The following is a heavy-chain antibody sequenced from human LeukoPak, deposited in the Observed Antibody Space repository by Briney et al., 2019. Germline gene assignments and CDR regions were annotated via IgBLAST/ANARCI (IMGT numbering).Heavy chain of an antibody. V-gene: IGHV1-46*01. CDR2: INTSGGST. CDR3: ARDLDIVVVPAALGFDY. CDR1: GYTFTGYY. Sequence: ASVKVSCKASGYTFTGYYMHWVRQAPGQGLEWMGIINTSGGSTSYAQKFQGRVTMTRDTSTSTVYMELSSLRSEDTAVYYCARDLDIVVVPAALGFDYCGQGTLVTVSS. D-gene: IGHD2-2*01. J-gene: IGHJ4*02.